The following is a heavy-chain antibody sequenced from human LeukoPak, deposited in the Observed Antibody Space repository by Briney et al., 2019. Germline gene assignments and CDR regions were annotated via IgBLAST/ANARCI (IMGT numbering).Heavy chain of an antibody. CDR2: ISAYNGNT. Sequence: ASVKVSCKASGYIFTSYGISWVRQAPGQGLEWMGWISAYNGNTNYAQKFQGRVTMTEDTSTDTAYMELSSLRSEDTAVYYCATLEKSIAARHFDYWGQGTLVTVSS. CDR1: GYIFTSYG. J-gene: IGHJ4*02. CDR3: ATLEKSIAARHFDY. V-gene: IGHV1-18*01. D-gene: IGHD6-6*01.